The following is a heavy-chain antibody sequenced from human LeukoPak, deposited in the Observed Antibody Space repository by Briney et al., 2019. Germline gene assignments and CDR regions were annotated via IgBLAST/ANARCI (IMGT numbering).Heavy chain of an antibody. J-gene: IGHJ4*02. V-gene: IGHV4-59*12. CDR3: ARESDSGSYFSNDDY. Sequence: SETLSLTCTVSGGSISSYYWSWIRQPPGKGLEWLGYIYYSGSTNYNPSLKSRVTISVDTSKNQFSLKLSSVTAADTAVYYCARESDSGSYFSNDDYWGQGTLVTVSS. D-gene: IGHD1-26*01. CDR1: GGSISSYY. CDR2: IYYSGST.